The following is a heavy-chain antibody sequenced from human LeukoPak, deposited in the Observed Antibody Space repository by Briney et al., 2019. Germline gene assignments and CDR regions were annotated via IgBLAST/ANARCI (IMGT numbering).Heavy chain of an antibody. CDR2: IYHSGST. V-gene: IGHV4-34*01. J-gene: IGHJ6*04. D-gene: IGHD4-17*01. CDR1: GGSFSGYY. CDR3: ARVSRTVTTSPHYYYYGMDI. Sequence: SETLSLTCAVYGGSFSGYYWSWIRQPPGKGLEWIGEIYHSGSTNYNPSLKSRVTISVDTSKNQFSLKLSSVTAADTAVYYCARVSRTVTTSPHYYYYGMDIWGKGTTVTVSS.